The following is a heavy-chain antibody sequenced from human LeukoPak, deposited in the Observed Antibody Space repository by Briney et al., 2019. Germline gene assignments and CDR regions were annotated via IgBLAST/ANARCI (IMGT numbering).Heavy chain of an antibody. CDR2: ISSSSSYI. CDR3: ARSYYLGPFDY. J-gene: IGHJ4*02. Sequence: GGSLTLPCAASGFTFSSYSMNWVRQAPGKGLEWVSSISSSSSYIYYADSVKGRFTISRDNAKNSLYLQMNSLRAEDTAVYYCARSYYLGPFDYWGQGTLVTVSS. V-gene: IGHV3-21*01. CDR1: GFTFSSYS. D-gene: IGHD3-10*01.